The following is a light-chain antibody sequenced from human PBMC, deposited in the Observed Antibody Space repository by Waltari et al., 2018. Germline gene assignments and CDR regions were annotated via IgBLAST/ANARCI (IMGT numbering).Light chain of an antibody. CDR1: QSVLDTSKNRNY. V-gene: IGKV4-1*01. CDR3: QQYYIPPWT. Sequence: DIVMTQSPDSLAVSLGERATIFCKSSQSVLDTSKNRNYLAWFQQRPGQPPQLLLYWASAREPGVPDRFRGSGSGTDFTLTISSLQAEDAAFYYCQQYYIPPWTFGQGTKVEI. CDR2: WAS. J-gene: IGKJ1*01.